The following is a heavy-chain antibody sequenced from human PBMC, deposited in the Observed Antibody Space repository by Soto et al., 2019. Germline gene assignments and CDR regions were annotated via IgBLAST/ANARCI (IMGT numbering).Heavy chain of an antibody. CDR1: GVSIVSVGYY. D-gene: IGHD6-13*01. Sequence: SETLSLTCTVSGVSIVSVGYYWSWIRQHPEKGLEWMGYIYHSGPTTYNPSLKSRITMSVDTSKYQFSLNLTSVTAADTAVYYCARGGYFDSWGQGTLVTVSS. J-gene: IGHJ4*02. V-gene: IGHV4-31*03. CDR3: ARGGYFDS. CDR2: IYHSGPT.